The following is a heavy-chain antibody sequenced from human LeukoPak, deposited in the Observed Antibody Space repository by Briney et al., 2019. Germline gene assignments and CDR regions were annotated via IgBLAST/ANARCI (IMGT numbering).Heavy chain of an antibody. CDR1: GFTFSSYA. V-gene: IGHV3-23*01. J-gene: IGHJ4*02. Sequence: GGSLRLFCAASGFTFSSYAMSWVRQPPGEGLEWVSGISGSGDNTYYADSVKGRFTISRDNSKKTLYLHLNSLRTEDTAMYYCVRDFGVDRTLGLFDYWGQGTLVTVSP. CDR3: VRDFGVDRTLGLFDY. CDR2: ISGSGDNT. D-gene: IGHD5-12*01.